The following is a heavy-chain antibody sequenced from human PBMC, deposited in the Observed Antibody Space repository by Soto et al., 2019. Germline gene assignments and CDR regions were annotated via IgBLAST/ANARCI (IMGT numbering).Heavy chain of an antibody. D-gene: IGHD7-27*01. V-gene: IGHV1-8*02. Sequence: QVQLVQSGAEVKKPGASVKVSCKASGYTFTTYDVNWMRQATGQGLEWMGWMNPNNGDTGYAQKFQGRVTLTRDTSMNTAYMELSSLTYEDTAVYYCARNRRETGDFDYWGQGTLVTVSS. CDR3: ARNRRETGDFDY. CDR1: GYTFTTYD. CDR2: MNPNNGDT. J-gene: IGHJ4*02.